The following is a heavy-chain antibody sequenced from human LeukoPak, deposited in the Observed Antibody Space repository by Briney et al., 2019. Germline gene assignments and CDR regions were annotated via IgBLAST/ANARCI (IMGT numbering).Heavy chain of an antibody. D-gene: IGHD6-19*01. V-gene: IGHV4-59*01. CDR1: GGSISSYY. CDR3: AREAAVAHNWFDP. CDR2: IYYSGSN. Sequence: SETLSLTCTVSGGSISSYYWSWIRQPPGKGLEWIGYIYYSGSNNYNPSLKSRVTISVDTSKNQFSLKLSSVTAADTAVYYCAREAAVAHNWFDPWGQGTLVSVSS. J-gene: IGHJ5*02.